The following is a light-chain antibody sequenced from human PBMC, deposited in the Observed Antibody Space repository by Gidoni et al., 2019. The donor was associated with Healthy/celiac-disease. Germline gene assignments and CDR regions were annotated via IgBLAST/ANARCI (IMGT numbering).Light chain of an antibody. CDR3: CSYAGSSTYAV. Sequence: QPALPQPASPSGSPGQSITISCTGTSSDVGSYTLVSWYQQHPGKAPKLMIYEISKRPSGCSNRFSGSKSGNAASLSISGLQAEDEADYYCCSYAGSSTYAVFGGGTQLSVL. V-gene: IGLV2-23*02. J-gene: IGLJ7*01. CDR1: SSDVGSYTL. CDR2: EIS.